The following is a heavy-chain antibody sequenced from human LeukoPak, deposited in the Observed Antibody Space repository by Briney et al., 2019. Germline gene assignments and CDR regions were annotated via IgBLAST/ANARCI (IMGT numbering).Heavy chain of an antibody. D-gene: IGHD5-12*01. Sequence: SETLSLTCAVSGGSISSSNWWSWVRQPPGKGLEWIGEIYHSGSTNYNPSLKSRVTISVDKSKNQFSLKLSSVTAADTAVYYCAGSPVATVDWFDPWGQGTLVTVSS. J-gene: IGHJ5*02. CDR3: AGSPVATVDWFDP. CDR2: IYHSGST. V-gene: IGHV4-4*02. CDR1: GGSISSSNW.